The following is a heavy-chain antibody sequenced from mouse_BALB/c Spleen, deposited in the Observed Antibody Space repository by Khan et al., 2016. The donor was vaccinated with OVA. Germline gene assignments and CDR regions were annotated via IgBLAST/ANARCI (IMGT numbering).Heavy chain of an antibody. J-gene: IGHJ3*01. CDR2: ISSGGSYT. V-gene: IGHV5-6*01. CDR1: GFTFSTYG. Sequence: EVQLVESGGDLVKPEGSLKLSCAASGFTFSTYGMSWVRQTPDKRLEWVATISSGGSYTYYPDSVQGRFTISRDNAKNTLYLQMSSLKSEDTAMFYCARRAYNYDGEGFAYWGQGTLVTVSA. D-gene: IGHD1-1*02. CDR3: ARRAYNYDGEGFAY.